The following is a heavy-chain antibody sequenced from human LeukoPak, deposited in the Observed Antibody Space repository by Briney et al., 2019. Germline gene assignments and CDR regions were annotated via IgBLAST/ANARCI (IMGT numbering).Heavy chain of an antibody. CDR2: SNSESGGT. J-gene: IGHJ4*02. V-gene: IGHV1-2*02. CDR3: ARGLYYYGSGSYAGGY. CDR1: GYIYTGYY. D-gene: IGHD3-10*01. Sequence: ASVKVSCKGSGYIYTGYYLHGVRQARAKEVDLVGWSNSESGGTHYAQRFQGRVTMTSDTSISTDYKEVSRLRSDDTAVYYCARGLYYYGSGSYAGGYWGQGTLVTVSS.